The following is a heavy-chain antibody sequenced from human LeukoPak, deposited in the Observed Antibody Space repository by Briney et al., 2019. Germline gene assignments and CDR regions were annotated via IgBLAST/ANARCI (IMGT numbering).Heavy chain of an antibody. J-gene: IGHJ3*02. V-gene: IGHV4-59*12. CDR2: IYYSGST. D-gene: IGHD3-3*01. CDR3: AREFGVGDYDAFDI. CDR1: GGSISSYY. Sequence: SETLSLTCTVSGGSISSYYWSWIRQPPGKGLEWIGYIYYSGSTNYNPSLKSRVTISVDTSKNQFSLKLSSVTAADTAVYYCAREFGVGDYDAFDIWGQGTMVTVSS.